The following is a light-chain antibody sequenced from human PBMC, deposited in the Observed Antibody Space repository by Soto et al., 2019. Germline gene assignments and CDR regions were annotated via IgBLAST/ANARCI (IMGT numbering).Light chain of an antibody. CDR3: QQYGSSLWK. CDR2: GAS. CDR1: QSVSSSY. V-gene: IGKV3-20*01. Sequence: EIVLTQSPGTLSLSPGERATLSCRASQSVSSSYLAWYQQKPGQAPRLLIYGASSMATGIPDRFSGSGSGTDFTLTISRLEPEDFAVYYCQQYGSSLWKFGQGTKVEIK. J-gene: IGKJ1*01.